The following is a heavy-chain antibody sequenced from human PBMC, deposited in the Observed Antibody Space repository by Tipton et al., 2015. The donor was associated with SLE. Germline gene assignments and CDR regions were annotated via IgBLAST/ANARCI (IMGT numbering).Heavy chain of an antibody. V-gene: IGHV4-61*05. CDR3: AREGVHFWSGSSYYYYYYMDV. D-gene: IGHD3-3*02. CDR1: GGSISSTGYY. Sequence: LRLSCTVSGGSISSTGYYWGWIRQPPGKGLEWIGYMSNSGGANYNPSLGSRVTISVDTSKSQFSLKLSSVTAADTAVYYCAREGVHFWSGSSYYYYYYMDVWGKGTTVTVSS. J-gene: IGHJ6*03. CDR2: MSNSGGA.